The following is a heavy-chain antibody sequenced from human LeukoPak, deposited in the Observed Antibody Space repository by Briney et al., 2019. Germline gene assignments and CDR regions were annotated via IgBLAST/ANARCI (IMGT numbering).Heavy chain of an antibody. J-gene: IGHJ6*02. Sequence: ASVKVSCKASGYTFTSYDINWVRQATGQGLEWMGWMNPNSGNTGYAQKLQGRVTMTRNPSISPAYMELSSLRSEDTAVYYCARDLLGYGSGSYYRDFLNYYYYYGMDVWGQGTTVTVSS. V-gene: IGHV1-8*01. CDR2: MNPNSGNT. CDR3: ARDLLGYGSGSYYRDFLNYYYYYGMDV. CDR1: GYTFTSYD. D-gene: IGHD3-10*01.